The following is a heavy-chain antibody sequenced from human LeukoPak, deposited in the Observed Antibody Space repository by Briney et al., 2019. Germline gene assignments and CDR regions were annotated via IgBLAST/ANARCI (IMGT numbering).Heavy chain of an antibody. J-gene: IGHJ6*03. Sequence: GGSLRLSCAASGFTVSSNYMSWVRQAPGKGLAWVSLIYSGGSTYYADSVKGRFTISRDNSKNTLFLQVNSLRAEDTAVYYCARDWKDIVVVPAATAYYYMDVWGKGTTVTVSS. CDR1: GFTVSSNY. CDR3: ARDWKDIVVVPAATAYYYMDV. D-gene: IGHD2-2*01. CDR2: IYSGGST. V-gene: IGHV3-53*01.